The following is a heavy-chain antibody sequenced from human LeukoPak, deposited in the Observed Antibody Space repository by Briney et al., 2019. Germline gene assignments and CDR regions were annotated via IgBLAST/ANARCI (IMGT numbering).Heavy chain of an antibody. D-gene: IGHD3-16*01. J-gene: IGHJ5*02. CDR2: ISTDGSST. Sequence: PGGSLRLSCAASGFTFGSYWMHWVRQGPGKGLVWVSRISTDGSSTDYADSVKGRFTISRENAKNTLYLQMNSLRAEDTAVYYCARTRTLPIAGGFDTWGQGSLVAVSS. CDR3: ARTRTLPIAGGFDT. V-gene: IGHV3-74*01. CDR1: GFTFGSYW.